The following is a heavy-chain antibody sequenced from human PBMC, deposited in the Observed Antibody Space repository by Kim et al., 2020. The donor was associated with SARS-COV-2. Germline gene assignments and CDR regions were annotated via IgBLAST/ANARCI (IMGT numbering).Heavy chain of an antibody. CDR2: VYFTGTT. CDR1: GDSVSNINYY. CDR3: ARVEPSYDF. Sequence: SETLSLTCTVSGDSVSNINYYWGWIRQPPGKGLEWIGTVYFTGTTYYNASLKSRVSISIDTSNNHFSLTLSSVTAADSAVYYCARVEPSYDFWGPGTLVTVSS. V-gene: IGHV4-39*02. J-gene: IGHJ4*02.